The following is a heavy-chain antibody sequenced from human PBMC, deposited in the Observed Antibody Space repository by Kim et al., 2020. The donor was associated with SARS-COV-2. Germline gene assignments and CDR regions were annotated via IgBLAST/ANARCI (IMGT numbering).Heavy chain of an antibody. CDR1: GYTFTSYD. CDR3: ARDRWELLPYYYYGMDV. J-gene: IGHJ6*02. CDR2: MNPNSGNT. D-gene: IGHD1-26*01. Sequence: ASVKVSCKASGYTFTSYDINWVRQATGQGLEWMGWMNPNSGNTGYAQKFQGRVTMTRNTSISTAYMELSSLRSEDTAVYYCARDRWELLPYYYYGMDVWGLGNTATVSS. V-gene: IGHV1-8*01.